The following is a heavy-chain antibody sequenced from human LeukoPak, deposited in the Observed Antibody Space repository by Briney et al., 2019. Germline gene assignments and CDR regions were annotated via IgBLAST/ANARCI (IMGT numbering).Heavy chain of an antibody. Sequence: PSETLSLTCTVSGGSMKSYYWNWIRQPPGKGLEWIGYIYYSGSTNYNPSLKSRVTISVDTSKNQFSLKLTSATAADTAIYYCARVGGMLTINNEAFDIWGQGTVVTVS. CDR3: ARVGGMLTINNEAFDI. J-gene: IGHJ3*02. V-gene: IGHV4-59*01. D-gene: IGHD3-16*01. CDR1: GGSMKSYY. CDR2: IYYSGST.